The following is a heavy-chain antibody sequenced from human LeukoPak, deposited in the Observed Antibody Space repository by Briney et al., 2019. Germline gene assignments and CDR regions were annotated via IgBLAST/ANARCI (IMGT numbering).Heavy chain of an antibody. D-gene: IGHD6-19*01. CDR2: IWNDGSSQ. CDR3: ARDQYSSGSYLSLGY. CDR1: GFTFKTYG. Sequence: GRSLRFSCSASGFTFKTYGMHWVRQAPGKGLEWVAVIWNDGSSQYYVDSLRGRFTISRDNSKNMLFLQMNSLRDDDTAVYYCARDQYSSGSYLSLGYSGQEAQFTVSS. J-gene: IGHJ4*02. V-gene: IGHV3-33*01.